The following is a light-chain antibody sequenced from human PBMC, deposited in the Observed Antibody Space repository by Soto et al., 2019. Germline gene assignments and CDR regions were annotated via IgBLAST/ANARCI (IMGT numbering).Light chain of an antibody. CDR3: AAWDHSLTGRWV. CDR1: SSNIGSNF. V-gene: IGLV1-47*01. J-gene: IGLJ3*02. CDR2: RND. Sequence: QSALTQPPSASGTPGQRVTISCSGGSSNIGSNFVYWYQQLPGMAPKLLIYRNDERPSGVPDRFSSSKSGTSSSLAITGLRSEDEGDYYCAAWDHSLTGRWVFGGGTKLTVL.